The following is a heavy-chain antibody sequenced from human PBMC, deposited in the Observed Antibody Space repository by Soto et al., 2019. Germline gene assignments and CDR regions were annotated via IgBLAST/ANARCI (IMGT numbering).Heavy chain of an antibody. J-gene: IGHJ5*01. Sequence: PSETLSLTCSVSGDSISNLDYFWAWIRQAPGQALEYIGYIYKSATTYYNPSFESRVAISVATSKSQFSLNVTSVTAADTAVYFCARVRYCLTGRWFPNWFDSWGQGALVTV. V-gene: IGHV4-30-4*01. D-gene: IGHD2-15*01. CDR2: IYKSATT. CDR1: GDSISNLDYF. CDR3: ARVRYCLTGRWFPNWFDS.